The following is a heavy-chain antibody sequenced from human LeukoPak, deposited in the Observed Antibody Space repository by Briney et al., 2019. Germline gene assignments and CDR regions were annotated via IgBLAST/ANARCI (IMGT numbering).Heavy chain of an antibody. Sequence: PGRSLRLSCAASGFTFSSYGMHWVRQAPGKGLEWVAVISYDGSNKYYADSVKGRFTISRDNSKNTLYLQMSSLRAEDTAVYYCAKDHSSGWYNFDYWGQGTLVTVSS. D-gene: IGHD6-19*01. V-gene: IGHV3-30*18. J-gene: IGHJ4*02. CDR1: GFTFSSYG. CDR3: AKDHSSGWYNFDY. CDR2: ISYDGSNK.